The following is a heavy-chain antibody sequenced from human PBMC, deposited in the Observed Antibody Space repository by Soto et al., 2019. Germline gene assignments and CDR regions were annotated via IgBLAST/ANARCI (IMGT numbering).Heavy chain of an antibody. V-gene: IGHV3-30-3*01. CDR1: GFTFSGYA. J-gene: IGHJ3*02. CDR2: IAYDGGNK. CDR3: AREADAIDI. Sequence: QVHRVESGGGVVQRGRSLRLSCAASGFTFSGYAMHWVRQAPGKGLEWVAVIAYDGGNKYYADSVKGRFTISRDNSKNSLDLQMNSLRTDDTAVYYCAREADAIDIWGHGTLVTVSS.